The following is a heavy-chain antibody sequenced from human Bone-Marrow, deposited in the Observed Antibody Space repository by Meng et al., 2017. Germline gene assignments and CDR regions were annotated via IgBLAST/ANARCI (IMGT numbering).Heavy chain of an antibody. Sequence: RQEAGPGLVGPSGTLSPPCAVSGGSIRSDHWWSWVRQSPGKGLEWIGEIYHDGSARYNPSLKSRVTISVDRAKNQFSLTLTSVTAADTAVYYCTRNEYYCLGYWGQGTLVTVSS. CDR1: GGSIRSDHW. J-gene: IGHJ4*02. D-gene: IGHD3-16*01. CDR2: IYHDGSA. CDR3: TRNEYYCLGY. V-gene: IGHV4-4*02.